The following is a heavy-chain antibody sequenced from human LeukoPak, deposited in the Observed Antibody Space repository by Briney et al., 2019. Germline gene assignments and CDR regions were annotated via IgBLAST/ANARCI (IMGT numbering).Heavy chain of an antibody. Sequence: GGSLRLSCTDSGFILSNFGMAWVRQAPGRGLDWVTAISANGENTYYADSVKGRFTISRDNSKNTLYLQMNSLRAEDTAVYYCAKPLPGQTTVVTPIDYWGQGTLVTVSS. J-gene: IGHJ4*02. V-gene: IGHV3-23*01. CDR3: AKPLPGQTTVVTPIDY. CDR2: ISANGENT. D-gene: IGHD4-23*01. CDR1: GFILSNFG.